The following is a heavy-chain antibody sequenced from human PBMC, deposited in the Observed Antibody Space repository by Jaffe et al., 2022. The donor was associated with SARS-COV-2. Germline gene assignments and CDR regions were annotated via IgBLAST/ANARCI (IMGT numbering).Heavy chain of an antibody. CDR3: ASPSPGLSGYSPFDY. CDR2: IYYSGST. J-gene: IGHJ4*02. V-gene: IGHV4-39*01. CDR1: GGSISSSSYY. D-gene: IGHD3-22*01. Sequence: QLQLQESGPGLVKPSETLSLTCTVSGGSISSSSYYWGWIRQPPGKGLEWIGSIYYSGSTYYNPSLKSRVTISVDTSKNQFSLKLSSVTAADTAVYYCASPSPGLSGYSPFDYWGQGTLVTVSS.